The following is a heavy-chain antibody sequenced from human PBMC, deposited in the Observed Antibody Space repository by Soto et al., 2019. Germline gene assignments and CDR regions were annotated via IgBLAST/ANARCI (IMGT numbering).Heavy chain of an antibody. Sequence: QVQLQESGPGLVKPSQTLSLTSSVSGGSISSGGYYWSWIRQPPGKGLEWIGYIYYSANTHYNPSLKGRVSISADTSKNQFSLNLSSVTAADTAVYYCARSGGNSYYYGMDVWGQGTTVTVSS. J-gene: IGHJ6*02. CDR2: IYYSANT. D-gene: IGHD3-10*01. V-gene: IGHV4-31*02. CDR1: GGSISSGGYY. CDR3: ARSGGNSYYYGMDV.